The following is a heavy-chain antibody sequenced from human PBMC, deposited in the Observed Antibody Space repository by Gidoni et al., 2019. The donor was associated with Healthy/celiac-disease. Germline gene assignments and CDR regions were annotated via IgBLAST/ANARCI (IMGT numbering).Heavy chain of an antibody. Sequence: QVQLQESGPGLVKPSETLSLTCTVSGGSVSSGSYYWSWLRQPPGKGLEWIGYIYYSGSTNYNPSLKSRVTISVDTSKNQFSLKLSSVTAADTAVYYCARGQGTGYGYYYDSSGYYGKGTFDYWGQGTLVTVSS. CDR1: GGSVSSGSYY. CDR3: ARGQGTGYGYYYDSSGYYGKGTFDY. D-gene: IGHD3-22*01. V-gene: IGHV4-61*01. J-gene: IGHJ4*02. CDR2: IYYSGST.